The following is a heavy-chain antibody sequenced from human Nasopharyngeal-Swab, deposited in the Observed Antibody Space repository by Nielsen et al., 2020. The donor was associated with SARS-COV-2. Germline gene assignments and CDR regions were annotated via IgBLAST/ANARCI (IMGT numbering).Heavy chain of an antibody. CDR3: ARDRDWELLRY. D-gene: IGHD1-26*01. CDR2: ISPNSGDT. Sequence: ASVKVSCKASGYTFTGYFIHWVRQAPGQGLEWIGRISPNSGDTNYAQKFQGRVTMTRDTSISTAYMELNSLRSEDTAVYYCARDRDWELLRYWGQGTLVTVSS. V-gene: IGHV1-2*06. J-gene: IGHJ4*02. CDR1: GYTFTGYF.